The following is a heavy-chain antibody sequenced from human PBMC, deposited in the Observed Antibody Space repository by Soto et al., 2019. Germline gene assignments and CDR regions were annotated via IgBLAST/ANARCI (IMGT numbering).Heavy chain of an antibody. Sequence: TLSLTCTVCGACIRSTDYYWSWIRQAPGKGLEWIGYVYYTGSTYYNPSLMSRLTISVDTSKNQFSLKLTSVTAAETAVYYCVRTDREGAVAPHWFDRWGQGTQVTVSS. CDR1: GACIRSTDYY. J-gene: IGHJ5*02. D-gene: IGHD2-21*02. CDR3: VRTDREGAVAPHWFDR. CDR2: VYYTGST. V-gene: IGHV4-30-4*01.